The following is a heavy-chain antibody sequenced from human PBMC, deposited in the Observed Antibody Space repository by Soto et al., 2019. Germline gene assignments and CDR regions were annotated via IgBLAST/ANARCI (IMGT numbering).Heavy chain of an antibody. D-gene: IGHD3-10*01. CDR1: GGSISSYY. V-gene: IGHV4-59*08. Sequence: SETLSLTCTVSGGSISSYYWSWIRQPPGKGLEWIGYIYYSGSTNYNPSLKSRVTISVDTSKNQFSLKLSSVTAADTAVYYCARLGRGPVWFGEPNWFDPWGQGTLVTVSS. CDR3: ARLGRGPVWFGEPNWFDP. J-gene: IGHJ5*02. CDR2: IYYSGST.